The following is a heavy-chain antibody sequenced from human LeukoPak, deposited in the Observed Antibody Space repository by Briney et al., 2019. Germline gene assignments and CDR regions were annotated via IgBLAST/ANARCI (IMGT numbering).Heavy chain of an antibody. D-gene: IGHD5-24*01. CDR2: INCNSGTT. CDR1: GFTFTDYY. J-gene: IGHJ5*02. V-gene: IGHV1-2*02. CDR3: TRDTITGPYNWFDP. Sequence: ASVRVSCRTSGFTFTDYYMHWVRRAPGQGLEWMGWINCNSGTTNYARRFQGRVTMTRDTSINSIYMELRRLRSDDTAMYYCTRDTITGPYNWFDPWGQGTLVTVSS.